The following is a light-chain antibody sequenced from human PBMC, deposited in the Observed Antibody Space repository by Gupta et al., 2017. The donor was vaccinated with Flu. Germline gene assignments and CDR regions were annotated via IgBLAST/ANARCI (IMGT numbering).Light chain of an antibody. V-gene: IGLV1-40*01. Sequence: SVLTQPPSVSGAPGQRLTISCTGSSSNVGAGYDVHWYQQYPGTTPRLLIYDNNTRPSGVPDRFSGSKSGASTSLAITGRRAEDEADYYCQSYDNSLSNVVFGGGTKLTVL. CDR3: QSYDNSLSNVV. J-gene: IGLJ2*01. CDR1: SSNVGAGYD. CDR2: DNN.